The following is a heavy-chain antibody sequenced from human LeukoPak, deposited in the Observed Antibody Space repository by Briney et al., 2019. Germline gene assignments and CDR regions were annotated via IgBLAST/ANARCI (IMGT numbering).Heavy chain of an antibody. D-gene: IGHD4/OR15-4a*01. Sequence: PGGSLRLSCAASGFTFSSYAMGWVRQAPGKGLGWVSTIVDTGDGTFYAASVRGRFTISRESSKNTLYLQMNSLRAADTAVYYCAKERGHPLPNYHMDVWGKGTTVTVSS. CDR3: AKERGHPLPNYHMDV. CDR2: IVDTGDGT. J-gene: IGHJ6*03. V-gene: IGHV3-23*01. CDR1: GFTFSSYA.